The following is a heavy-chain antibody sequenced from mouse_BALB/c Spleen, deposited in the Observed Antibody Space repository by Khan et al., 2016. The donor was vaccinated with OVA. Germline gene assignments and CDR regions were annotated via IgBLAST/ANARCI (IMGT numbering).Heavy chain of an antibody. V-gene: IGHV2-6-1*01. CDR1: GFSLTIYG. CDR2: IWSDGST. J-gene: IGHJ4*01. Sequence: QVQLKESGPDLAAPSQSLSITCTISGFSLTIYGVHWVRQPPGKGLEWLAVIWSDGSTSYNSALKSRLTITKDNSQSQVFLKMNSLQTDDTAIYFCARQPYYHYNIMDYWGQGTSVTVSS. CDR3: ARQPYYHYNIMDY. D-gene: IGHD2-10*01.